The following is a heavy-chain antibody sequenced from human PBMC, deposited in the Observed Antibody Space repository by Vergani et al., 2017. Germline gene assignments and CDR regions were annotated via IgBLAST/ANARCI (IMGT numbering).Heavy chain of an antibody. CDR1: GFKFSDHY. J-gene: IGHJ6*02. D-gene: IGHD1-14*01. CDR3: AKNPGISTSRHYYAMDV. CDR2: ISPGASTV. V-gene: IGHV3-11*04. Sequence: LEEPGGGSVKPGGSLRHSCAASGFKFSDHYMSWIRQAPGKGLEWVSHISPGASTVSYTDSVTGRFTVSRDNDNNSLTLDMTTLRVEDTAVYYCAKNPGISTSRHYYAMDVWGRGTTVTVSS.